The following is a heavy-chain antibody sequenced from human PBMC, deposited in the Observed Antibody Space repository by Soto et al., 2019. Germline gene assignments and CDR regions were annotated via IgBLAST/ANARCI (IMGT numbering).Heavy chain of an antibody. CDR2: ISYDGSNK. CDR3: AKAQYDSSGYYFDY. Sequence: PGGSLRLSCAASGFTFSSYGMHWVRQAPGKGLEWVAVISYDGSNKYYADSVKGRFTISRDNSKNTLYLQMNSLRAEDTAVYYCAKAQYDSSGYYFDYWGQGTLVTVSS. D-gene: IGHD3-22*01. CDR1: GFTFSSYG. V-gene: IGHV3-30*18. J-gene: IGHJ4*02.